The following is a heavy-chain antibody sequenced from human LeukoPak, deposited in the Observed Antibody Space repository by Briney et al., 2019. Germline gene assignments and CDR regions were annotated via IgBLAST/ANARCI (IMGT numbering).Heavy chain of an antibody. CDR2: INTNTGNT. CDR1: GYTFTSYA. CDR3: AISMVRGVIPGSPTFDY. D-gene: IGHD3-10*01. V-gene: IGHV7-4-1*02. J-gene: IGHJ4*02. Sequence: ASVKVSCKASGYTFTSYAMNWVRQAPGQGLEWMGWINTNTGNTTYAQGFTGRFVFSLDTSVSTAYLQISSLKAEDTAVYYCAISMVRGVIPGSPTFDYWGQGTLVTVSS.